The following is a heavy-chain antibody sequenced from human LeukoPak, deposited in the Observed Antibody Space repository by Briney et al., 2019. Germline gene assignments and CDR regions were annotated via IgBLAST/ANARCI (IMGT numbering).Heavy chain of an antibody. J-gene: IGHJ5*02. CDR2: IYYSGST. CDR1: GGSVSSGSYY. D-gene: IGHD6-19*01. V-gene: IGHV4-61*01. Sequence: SETLSLTCTVSGGSVSSGSYYWSWIRQPPGKGLEWIGYIYYSGSTNYNPSLKSRVTISVDTSKDQFSLKLSSVTAADTAVYYCARWQWLPYNWFDPWGQGTLVTVSS. CDR3: ARWQWLPYNWFDP.